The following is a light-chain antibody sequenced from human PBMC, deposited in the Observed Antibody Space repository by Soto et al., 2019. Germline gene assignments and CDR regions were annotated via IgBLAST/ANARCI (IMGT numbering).Light chain of an antibody. V-gene: IGLV2-14*01. CDR2: EVS. CDR3: SSYTSSILV. Sequence: QSVLTQPASVSGSPGQSITISCTGTNSDVGGYNYVSWYQQYPGKAPKLMIYEVSNRPSGVSNRFSGSKSGNTASLTISGLQAESEADYYCSSYTSSILVFGGGTKLTVL. CDR1: NSDVGGYNY. J-gene: IGLJ3*02.